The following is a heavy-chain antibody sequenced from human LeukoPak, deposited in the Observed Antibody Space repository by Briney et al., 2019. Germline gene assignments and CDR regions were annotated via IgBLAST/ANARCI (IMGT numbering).Heavy chain of an antibody. J-gene: IGHJ4*02. Sequence: PGGSLRLSCAASGFTFSSYDMHWVRHATGKGLEWVSAIGTAGDTYYPGSVKGRFTISRENAKNSLYLQMNSLRAGDTAVYYCARSGSSSPLDYWGQGTLVTVSS. V-gene: IGHV3-13*01. CDR3: ARSGSSSPLDY. CDR1: GFTFSSYD. CDR2: IGTAGDT. D-gene: IGHD6-13*01.